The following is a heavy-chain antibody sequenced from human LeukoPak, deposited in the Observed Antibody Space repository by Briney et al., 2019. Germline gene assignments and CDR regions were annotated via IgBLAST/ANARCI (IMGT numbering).Heavy chain of an antibody. CDR1: GFTFSSYA. D-gene: IGHD6-13*01. Sequence: GGSLRLSCAASGFTFSSYAMHWVRQAPGKGLEWVAVISYDGSNKYYADSAKGRFTISRDNSKNTLYLQMNSLRAEDTAVYYCARDGGGSSWYAGGEHFDYWGQGTLVTVSS. V-gene: IGHV3-30-3*01. CDR3: ARDGGGSSWYAGGEHFDY. CDR2: ISYDGSNK. J-gene: IGHJ4*02.